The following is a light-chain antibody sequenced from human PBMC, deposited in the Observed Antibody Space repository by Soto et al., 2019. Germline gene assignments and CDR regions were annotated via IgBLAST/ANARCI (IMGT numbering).Light chain of an antibody. Sequence: DIQMTQSPSPLSASIGDRVTITCRASQSISRYLNWYQQKPGKAPKLLIYAASSLQSGVPSRFNGSGSGTDFTLTISSLQPEDFAIYYCQQYNSYPLTFGGGTKVDIK. CDR2: AAS. J-gene: IGKJ4*01. CDR3: QQYNSYPLT. V-gene: IGKV1-39*01. CDR1: QSISRY.